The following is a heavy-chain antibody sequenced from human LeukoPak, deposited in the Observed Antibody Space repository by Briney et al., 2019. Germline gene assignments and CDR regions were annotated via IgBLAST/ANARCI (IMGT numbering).Heavy chain of an antibody. Sequence: SAKVSCKASGGTFSSYAISWVRQAPGQGLEWMGGIIPIFGTANYAQKFQGRVTITADESTSTAYMELSSLRSEDTAVYYCARLEITTVTTSDYWGQGTLVTVSS. CDR3: ARLEITTVTTSDY. D-gene: IGHD4-17*01. CDR1: GGTFSSYA. J-gene: IGHJ4*02. V-gene: IGHV1-69*13. CDR2: IIPIFGTA.